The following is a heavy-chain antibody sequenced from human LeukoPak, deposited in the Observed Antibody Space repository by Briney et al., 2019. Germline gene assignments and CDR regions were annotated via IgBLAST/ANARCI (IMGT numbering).Heavy chain of an antibody. CDR1: GFSISNGYF. CDR3: ARVPPYYYDSSGRSAFDI. CDR2: FYRSATT. Sequence: SETLSLTCSVSGFSISNGYFWGWIRQPPGKGLEWIGSFYRSATTYYNPSLKSRVTISVDTSKNQFSLRLTSVIAADTAVYYCARVPPYYYDSSGRSAFDIWGQGTLVIVSS. J-gene: IGHJ3*02. V-gene: IGHV4-38-2*02. D-gene: IGHD3-22*01.